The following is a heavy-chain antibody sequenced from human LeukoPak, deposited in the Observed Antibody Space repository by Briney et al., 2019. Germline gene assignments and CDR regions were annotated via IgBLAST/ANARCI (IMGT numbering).Heavy chain of an antibody. Sequence: SETLSLTCTVSGVSISSNYWSWIRQPPGKGLEWNGLEWIGYIHANGDTNYNPSLNRRVTMSLDSPRRHLSLNLSSLTAADTAVYFCAGYDHSNYLAYWGQGILVTVSS. D-gene: IGHD4-11*01. CDR1: GVSISSNY. CDR2: IHANGDT. V-gene: IGHV4-4*08. J-gene: IGHJ4*02. CDR3: AGYDHSNYLAY.